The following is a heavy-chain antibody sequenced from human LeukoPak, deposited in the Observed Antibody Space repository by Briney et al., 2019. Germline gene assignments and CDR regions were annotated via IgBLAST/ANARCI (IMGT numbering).Heavy chain of an antibody. D-gene: IGHD1-26*01. J-gene: IGHJ4*02. CDR3: ARDRLYSGSVDY. V-gene: IGHV3-23*01. CDR1: GFTFSSYA. Sequence: GGSLRLSCAASGFTFSSYAMSWVRQAPGKGLEWVSAISGSGGSTYYADSVKGRFTISRDNSKNTLYLQMNSLRAEDTAVYYCARDRLYSGSVDYWGQGTLVTVSS. CDR2: ISGSGGST.